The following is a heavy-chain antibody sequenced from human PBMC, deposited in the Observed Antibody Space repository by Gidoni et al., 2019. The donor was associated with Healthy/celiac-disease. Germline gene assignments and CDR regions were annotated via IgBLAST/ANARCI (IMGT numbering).Heavy chain of an antibody. V-gene: IGHV4-39*01. CDR1: GGSISSSSYY. CDR2: IYYSGST. CDR3: ARLLEVVAVGNY. Sequence: QLQLQESGPGLVKPSETLSLTCTVPGGSISSSSYYWGWIRQPPGKGLEWIGSIYYSGSTYYNPSLKSRVTISVDTSKNQFSLKLSSVTAADTAVYYCARLLEVVAVGNYWGQGTLVTVSS. J-gene: IGHJ4*02. D-gene: IGHD2-15*01.